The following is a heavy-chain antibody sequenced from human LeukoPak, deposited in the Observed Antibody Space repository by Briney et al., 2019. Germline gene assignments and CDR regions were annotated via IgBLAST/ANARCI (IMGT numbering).Heavy chain of an antibody. CDR2: MNPNSGNT. Sequence: GASVEVSCKASGYTFTSYDINWVRQATGQGLEWMGWMNPNSGNTGYAQKFQGRVTITRNTSISTAYMELSSLRSEDTAVYYCARGPGSSHPVDIWGQGTMVTVSS. J-gene: IGHJ3*02. CDR3: ARGPGSSHPVDI. D-gene: IGHD6-6*01. V-gene: IGHV1-8*03. CDR1: GYTFTSYD.